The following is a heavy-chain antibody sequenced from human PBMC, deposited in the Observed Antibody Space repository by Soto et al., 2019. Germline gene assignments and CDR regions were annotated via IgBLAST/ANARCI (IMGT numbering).Heavy chain of an antibody. V-gene: IGHV1-3*01. CDR1: GYPFTSYA. D-gene: IGHD2-21*02. CDR3: ARVGDGTNSVTVYYYYYYAMDV. J-gene: IGHJ6*02. Sequence: XSVKVACKASGYPFTSYAMHWVRQAPGQRLEWMGWINGGNGNTKYSQKFQCRVTITRDTSASTAYMELSSLRSEDTAVYYCARVGDGTNSVTVYYYYYYAMDVWGQGTTVTVSS. CDR2: INGGNGNT.